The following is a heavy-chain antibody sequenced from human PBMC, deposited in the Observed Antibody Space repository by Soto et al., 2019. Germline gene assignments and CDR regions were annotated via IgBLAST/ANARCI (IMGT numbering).Heavy chain of an antibody. V-gene: IGHV4-31*03. CDR3: ARDGLADEPLFDY. CDR2: IYYSGST. CDR1: GGSISSGGYY. D-gene: IGHD6-13*01. J-gene: IGHJ4*02. Sequence: QVQLQESGTGLVKPSQTLSLTCTVSGGSISSGGYYWSWIRQHPGKVLEWIGYIYYSGSTYYNPSLKRRVTISVDTSKNQFSLKLSSVTAADTAVYYCARDGLADEPLFDYWGQGTLVTVSS.